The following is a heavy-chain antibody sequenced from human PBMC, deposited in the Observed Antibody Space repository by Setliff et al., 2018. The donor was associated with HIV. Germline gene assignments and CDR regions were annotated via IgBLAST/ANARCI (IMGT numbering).Heavy chain of an antibody. D-gene: IGHD2-21*02. CDR2: IHHSGDT. V-gene: IGHV4-61*05. CDR1: GGSASNSRYY. CDR3: ADPPAGL. J-gene: IGHJ4*02. Sequence: PSETLSLTCTVSGGSASNSRYYWAWIRQPPGKGLEYIGDIHHSGDTNYNPSLKSRVTLSIDNFNNQFSLKLTSVTAADTAIYYCADPPAGLWGQGILVTVSS.